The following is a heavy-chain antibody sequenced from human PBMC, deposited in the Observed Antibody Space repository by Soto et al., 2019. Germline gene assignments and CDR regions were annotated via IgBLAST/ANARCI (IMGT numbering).Heavy chain of an antibody. V-gene: IGHV3-11*01. CDR1: GFSFSDYY. J-gene: IGHJ4*02. Sequence: GGSLRLSCAASGFSFSDYYMSWIRQAPGKGLEWVSYIRSSDNTRYYADSVKGRFTISRDNAKNSLYLQMNSLRAEDTAVYYCARGNALYDYWGQGTLVTVSS. CDR3: ARGNALYDY. CDR2: IRSSDNTR. D-gene: IGHD2-2*01.